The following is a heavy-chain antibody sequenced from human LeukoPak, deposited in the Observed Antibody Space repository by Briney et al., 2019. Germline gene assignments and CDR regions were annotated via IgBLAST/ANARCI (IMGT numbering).Heavy chain of an antibody. J-gene: IGHJ4*02. V-gene: IGHV4-34*01. D-gene: IGHD4-17*01. CDR2: INHSGST. CDR1: GGSFSGYY. CDR3: ATHPTVASR. Sequence: SETLSLTCAVYGGSFSGYYWSWIRQPPGKGLEWIGEINHSGSTNYNPSLKSRVTISVDTSKNQFSLKLSSVTAADTAVYYCATHPTVASRWGQGTLVIVSS.